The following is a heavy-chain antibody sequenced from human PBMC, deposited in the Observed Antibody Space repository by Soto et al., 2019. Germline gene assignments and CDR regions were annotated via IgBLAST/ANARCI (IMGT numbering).Heavy chain of an antibody. CDR2: ISWNSGSI. D-gene: IGHD3-22*01. Sequence: GGSLRLSCAASGFTFDDYAMHWVRQAPGKGLEWVSGISWNSGSIGYADSVKGRFTISRDNAKNSLYLQMNSLRAEDTALYYCAKDIGPPSGSYEGYYFAYWGQGTLVTVSS. J-gene: IGHJ4*02. V-gene: IGHV3-9*01. CDR3: AKDIGPPSGSYEGYYFAY. CDR1: GFTFDDYA.